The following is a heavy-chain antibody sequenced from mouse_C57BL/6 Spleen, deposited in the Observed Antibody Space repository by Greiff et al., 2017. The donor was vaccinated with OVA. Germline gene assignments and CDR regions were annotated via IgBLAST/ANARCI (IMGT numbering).Heavy chain of an antibody. Sequence: EVQLVESGGGLVKPGGSLKLSCAASGFTFSDYGMHWVRQAPEKGLEWVAYISSGSSTIYYADTVKGRFTISRDNAKNTLFLQMTSLRSEDTAMYYCARKLTGSMDYWGQGTLVTVSS. D-gene: IGHD4-1*01. CDR2: ISSGSSTI. CDR3: ARKLTGSMDY. J-gene: IGHJ4*01. CDR1: GFTFSDYG. V-gene: IGHV5-17*01.